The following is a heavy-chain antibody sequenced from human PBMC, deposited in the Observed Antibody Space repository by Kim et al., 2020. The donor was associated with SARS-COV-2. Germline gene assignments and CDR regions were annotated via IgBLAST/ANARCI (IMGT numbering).Heavy chain of an antibody. D-gene: IGHD4-17*01. CDR3: AKARTTVTPYYYYYGMDV. Sequence: GGSLGLSCAASGFTFDDYAMHWVRQAPGKGLEWVSGISWNSGSIGYADSVKGRFTISRDNAKNSLYLQMNSLRAEDTALYYCAKARTTVTPYYYYYGMDVWGQGTTVTVSS. CDR2: ISWNSGSI. J-gene: IGHJ6*02. V-gene: IGHV3-9*01. CDR1: GFTFDDYA.